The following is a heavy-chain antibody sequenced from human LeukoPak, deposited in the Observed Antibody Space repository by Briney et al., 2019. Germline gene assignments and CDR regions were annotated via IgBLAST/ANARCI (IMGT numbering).Heavy chain of an antibody. J-gene: IGHJ3*02. CDR1: GLTFSSYW. D-gene: IGHD1-1*01. CDR2: IKQDGSEK. V-gene: IGHV3-7*01. Sequence: PGGSLRLSCAASGLTFSSYWMSWVRQAPGKGLEWVANIKQDGSEKYYVDSVKGRFTISRDNAKNSLYLQMNSLRAEDTAVYYCARWGIGTTSHAFDIWGQGTMVTVSS. CDR3: ARWGIGTTSHAFDI.